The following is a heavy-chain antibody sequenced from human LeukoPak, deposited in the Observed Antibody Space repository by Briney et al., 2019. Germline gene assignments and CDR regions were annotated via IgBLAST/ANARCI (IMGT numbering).Heavy chain of an antibody. D-gene: IGHD5-18*01. CDR1: GFTFDDYA. J-gene: IGHJ6*02. CDR2: ISWNSGSI. CDR3: ARDHRVQLWPRGYYYYGMDV. Sequence: GGSLRLSCAASGFTFDDYAMHWVRQAPGKGLEWVSGISWNSGSIGYADSVKGRFTISRDNAKNSLYLQMNSLRAEDTAVYYCARDHRVQLWPRGYYYYGMDVWGQGTTVTVSS. V-gene: IGHV3-9*01.